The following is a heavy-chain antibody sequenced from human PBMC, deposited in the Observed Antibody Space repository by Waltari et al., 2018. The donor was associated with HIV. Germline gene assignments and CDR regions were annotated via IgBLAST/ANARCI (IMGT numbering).Heavy chain of an antibody. V-gene: IGHV4-34*01. CDR1: GGSFSGYY. CDR2: INHSGST. CDR3: ARGMIRHYFDY. D-gene: IGHD3-16*01. Sequence: QVQLQQWGAGLLKPSETLSLTCAVYGGSFSGYYWSWIRQPPGKGLEWIGEINHSGSTNPNPSRKSRVTISGDTSKNQFSLMLSSVTAADTAVYYCARGMIRHYFDYWGQGTLVTVSS. J-gene: IGHJ4*02.